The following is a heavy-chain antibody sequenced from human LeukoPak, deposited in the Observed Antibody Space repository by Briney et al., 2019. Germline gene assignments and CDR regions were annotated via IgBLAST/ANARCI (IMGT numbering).Heavy chain of an antibody. CDR2: ISSSSSYI. Sequence: PGGSLRLSCAASGSTFSSYSMNWVRQAPGKGLEWVSSISSSSSYIYYADSVKGRFTISRDNAKNSLYLQMNSLRAEDTAVYYCAREEGLTTVTTWDYWGQGTLVTVSS. V-gene: IGHV3-21*01. J-gene: IGHJ4*02. CDR3: AREEGLTTVTTWDY. CDR1: GSTFSSYS. D-gene: IGHD4-17*01.